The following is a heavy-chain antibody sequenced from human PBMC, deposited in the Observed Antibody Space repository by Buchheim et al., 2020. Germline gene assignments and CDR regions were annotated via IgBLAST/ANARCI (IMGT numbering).Heavy chain of an antibody. D-gene: IGHD3-22*01. CDR1: GGSVTSGNFY. CDR3: ARAHYYDVTGYYSYDFDY. Sequence: QVQLQESGPGLVKPSETLSVPCTVSGGSVTSGNFYWSWIRQPPGKGLEWIGYIYSSGSTNYHPSLKSRVSISVDTSKNQFSLKLNSVTAADSAVYYCARAHYYDVTGYYSYDFDYWGLGT. J-gene: IGHJ4*02. CDR2: IYSSGST. V-gene: IGHV4-61*01.